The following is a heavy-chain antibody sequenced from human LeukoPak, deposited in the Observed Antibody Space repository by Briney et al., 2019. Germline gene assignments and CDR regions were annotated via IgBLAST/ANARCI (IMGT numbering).Heavy chain of an antibody. CDR1: GFTFSSYS. D-gene: IGHD3-9*01. J-gene: IGHJ3*02. Sequence: GGSLRLSCAVSGFTFSSYSMNWVRQAPGKGLEWVSSISSSSSYIYYADSVKGRFTISRDNAKNSLYLQMNSLRAEDTAVYYCARDRGDIRGDAFDIWGQGTMVTVSS. CDR2: ISSSSSYI. CDR3: ARDRGDIRGDAFDI. V-gene: IGHV3-21*01.